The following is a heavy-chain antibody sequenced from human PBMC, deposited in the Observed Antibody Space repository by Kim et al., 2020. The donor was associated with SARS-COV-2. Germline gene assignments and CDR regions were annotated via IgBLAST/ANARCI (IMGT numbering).Heavy chain of an antibody. D-gene: IGHD6-13*01. Sequence: ASVKVSCKVSGYTLTELSMHWVRQAPGKGLEWMGGFDPEDGETIYAQKFQGRVTMTEDTSTDTAYMELSSLRSEDTAVYYCATDSPGIAAAGTFDYWGQGTLVTVSS. CDR1: GYTLTELS. V-gene: IGHV1-24*01. CDR2: FDPEDGET. CDR3: ATDSPGIAAAGTFDY. J-gene: IGHJ4*02.